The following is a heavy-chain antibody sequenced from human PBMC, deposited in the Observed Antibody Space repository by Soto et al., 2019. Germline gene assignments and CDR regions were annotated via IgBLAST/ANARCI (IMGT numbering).Heavy chain of an antibody. D-gene: IGHD2-15*01. CDR1: GYTFTGYY. J-gene: IGHJ4*02. CDR3: ARMEYCSGGSCYAGFDY. Sequence: ASVKVSCKASGYTFTGYYMHWVRQAPGQGLEWMGWINPNSGGTNYAQKFQGWVTMTRETSISTDYMELSRLRSDATAVYSCARMEYCSGGSCYAGFDYWGQGTLVTVSS. V-gene: IGHV1-2*04. CDR2: INPNSGGT.